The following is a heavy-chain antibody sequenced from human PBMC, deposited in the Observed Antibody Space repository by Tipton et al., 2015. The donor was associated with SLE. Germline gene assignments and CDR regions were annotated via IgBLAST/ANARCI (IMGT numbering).Heavy chain of an antibody. CDR2: MSHSGSA. D-gene: IGHD2-2*01. CDR3: ARNVGIDFHSSPGWGPCFDY. CDR1: GYSISSGYY. V-gene: IGHV4-38-2*01. Sequence: GLVKPSETLSLTCDVSGYSISSGYYWGWIRQPPGKGLEWIASMSHSGSAFYNPSLKSRVTISLDTSKNQFSLKLTSMTGAATAVYYCARNVGIDFHSSPGWGPCFDYWGQGILVTGSS. J-gene: IGHJ4*02.